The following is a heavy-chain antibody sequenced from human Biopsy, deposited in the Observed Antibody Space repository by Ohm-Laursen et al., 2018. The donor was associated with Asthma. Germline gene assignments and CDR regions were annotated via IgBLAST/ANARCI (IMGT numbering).Heavy chain of an antibody. V-gene: IGHV4-61*01. CDR1: GGSVSSGSYY. Sequence: GTLSLTCTVSGGSVSSGSYYWSWIRQPPGKGLAWVSYISYSGSTDYNPSLKSRLTISMDTSKNQFSLKLSFVTAADTAVYYCARAVSSSSYWYFDLWGRGDLVTVSS. CDR2: ISYSGST. CDR3: ARAVSSSSYWYFDL. J-gene: IGHJ2*01. D-gene: IGHD6-6*01.